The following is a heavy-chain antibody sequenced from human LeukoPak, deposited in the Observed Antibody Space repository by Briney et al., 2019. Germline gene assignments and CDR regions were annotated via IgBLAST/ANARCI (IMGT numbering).Heavy chain of an antibody. J-gene: IGHJ4*02. CDR1: GYTFTGYY. D-gene: IGHD3-22*01. CDR2: INPSGGST. V-gene: IGHV1-46*01. Sequence: ASVKVSCKASGYTFTGYYMHWVRQAPGQGLEWMGMINPSGGSTSYAQKFQGRVTMTRDTSTSTVYMELSSLRSEDTAVYYCARVRGSGYYYDGVDYWGQGTLVTVSS. CDR3: ARVRGSGYYYDGVDY.